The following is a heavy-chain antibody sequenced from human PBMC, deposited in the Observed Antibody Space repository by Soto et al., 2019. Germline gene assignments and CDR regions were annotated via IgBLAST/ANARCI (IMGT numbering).Heavy chain of an antibody. D-gene: IGHD3-9*01. Sequence: PSETLSLTCAVSGYSISSGYYWGWIRQPPGKGLEWIGSIYHSGSTYYNPSLKSRVTISVDTSKNQFSLKLSSVTAADTAVYYCAGESKYYDILTGYYGFLDYWGQGTLVTVSS. CDR2: IYHSGST. CDR3: AGESKYYDILTGYYGFLDY. V-gene: IGHV4-38-2*02. J-gene: IGHJ4*02. CDR1: GYSISSGYY.